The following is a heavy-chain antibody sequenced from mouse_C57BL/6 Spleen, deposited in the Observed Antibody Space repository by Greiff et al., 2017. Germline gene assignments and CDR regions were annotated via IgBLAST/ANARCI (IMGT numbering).Heavy chain of an antibody. CDR2: INPNYGTT. J-gene: IGHJ1*03. Sequence: VQLKQSGPELVKPGASVKISCKASGYSFTDYNMNWVKQSNGKSLEWIGVINPNYGTTSYNQKFKGKATLTVDQSSSTAYMQLNSLTSEDSAVYYCARDLITTVPPPWYFDVWGTGTTVTVSS. CDR3: ARDLITTVPPPWYFDV. CDR1: GYSFTDYN. D-gene: IGHD1-1*01. V-gene: IGHV1-39*01.